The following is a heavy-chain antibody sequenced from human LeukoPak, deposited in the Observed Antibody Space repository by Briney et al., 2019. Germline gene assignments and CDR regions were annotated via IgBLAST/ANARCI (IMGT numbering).Heavy chain of an antibody. J-gene: IGHJ4*02. CDR1: GGSISGFY. CDR3: ARGGPGEAPGY. CDR2: IYYSGST. Sequence: SETLSLTCTVSGGSISGFYWSWIRQPPGQGLEWIGYIYYSGSTNYNPSLKSRVTISVDTSKNQFSLKLSSVTAADTAVYYCARGGPGEAPGYWGQGTLVTVSS. V-gene: IGHV4-59*01. D-gene: IGHD3-10*01.